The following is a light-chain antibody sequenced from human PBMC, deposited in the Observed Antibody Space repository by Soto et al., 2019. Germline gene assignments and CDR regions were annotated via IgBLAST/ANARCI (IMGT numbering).Light chain of an antibody. CDR3: QQYETFSGT. CDR2: DAS. CDR1: QTISTW. Sequence: DIQITQSPSTLSASVGDRVTITCRASQTISTWMAWYQQKPGKAPKLLVYDASTLQSGVASRFSGSGSGTKFTLTIASLQPDDFATYYCQQYETFSGTFGPGTKVDIK. V-gene: IGKV1-5*01. J-gene: IGKJ1*01.